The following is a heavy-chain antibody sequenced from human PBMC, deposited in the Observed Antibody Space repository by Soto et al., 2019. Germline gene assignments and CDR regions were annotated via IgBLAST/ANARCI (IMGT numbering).Heavy chain of an antibody. CDR2: ISGSGGST. Sequence: GGSLRLSCAVFGFTFSNYAMSWVRQAPGKGLEWVSAISGSGGSTYYADSVKGRFTISRDNSKNTLYLQMNSLRAEDTAVYYCAKWYDFWSGYYPSYLALDYYYMDVWGKGTTVPVSS. CDR3: AKWYDFWSGYYPSYLALDYYYMDV. CDR1: GFTFSNYA. J-gene: IGHJ6*03. V-gene: IGHV3-23*01. D-gene: IGHD3-3*01.